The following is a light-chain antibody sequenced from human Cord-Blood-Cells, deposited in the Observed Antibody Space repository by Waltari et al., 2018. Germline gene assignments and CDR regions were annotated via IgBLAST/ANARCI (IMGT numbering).Light chain of an antibody. J-gene: IGKJ1*01. V-gene: IGKV4-1*01. Sequence: DIVMTQPPDSLAVSLGEGATINCKSSQSVLYSSNNKNYLAWYQQKPGQPPKLLIYWASTRESGVPDRFSGSGSGTDFTLTISSLQAEDVAVYYCQQYYSTPWTFGQGAKVEIK. CDR3: QQYYSTPWT. CDR1: QSVLYSSNNKNY. CDR2: WAS.